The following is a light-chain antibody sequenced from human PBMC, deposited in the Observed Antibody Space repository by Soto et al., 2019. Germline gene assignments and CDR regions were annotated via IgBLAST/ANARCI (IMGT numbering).Light chain of an antibody. Sequence: DIQMTQSPSSLSASVGDRVTISCRASQTISNYLNWYQQRPGKVPRLLIHGAFTFQGGVPSRFSGSASGTDFTLTINSLQPEDFATYYCQKTYANSWTFGQGTKVEI. CDR1: QTISNY. J-gene: IGKJ1*01. CDR3: QKTYANSWT. V-gene: IGKV1-39*01. CDR2: GAF.